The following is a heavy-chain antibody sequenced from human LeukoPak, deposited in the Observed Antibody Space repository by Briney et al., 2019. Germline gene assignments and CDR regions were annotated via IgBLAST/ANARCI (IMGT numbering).Heavy chain of an antibody. CDR2: ISAYNGNT. V-gene: IGHV1-18*01. CDR1: GYTFTSYG. Sequence: ASVKVSCKASGYTFTSYGISWVRQAPGQGLEWMGWISAYNGNTNYAQKLQGRVTMTTDTSTSTAYMELRSLRSADTAVYYCARDLGYCTNGVCYTLIFDYWGQGTLVTVSS. J-gene: IGHJ4*02. D-gene: IGHD2-8*01. CDR3: ARDLGYCTNGVCYTLIFDY.